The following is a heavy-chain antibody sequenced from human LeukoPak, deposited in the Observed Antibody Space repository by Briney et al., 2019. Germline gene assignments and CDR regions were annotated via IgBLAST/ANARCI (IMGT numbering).Heavy chain of an antibody. CDR1: GGSITGYY. J-gene: IGHJ4*02. Sequence: SETLSLTCTVSGGSITGYYWSWIRQPPGKGLEWIGEINHSGSTNYNPSLKGRVTISVDTSKNQFSLKLSSVTAADTAVYYCARSPYYDSSGPNYYFDYWGQGTLVTVSS. D-gene: IGHD3-22*01. CDR2: INHSGST. V-gene: IGHV4-34*01. CDR3: ARSPYYDSSGPNYYFDY.